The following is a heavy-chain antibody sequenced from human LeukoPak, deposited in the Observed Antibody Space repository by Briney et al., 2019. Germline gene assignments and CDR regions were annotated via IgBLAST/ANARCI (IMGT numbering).Heavy chain of an antibody. CDR1: GGSFSGYY. J-gene: IGHJ5*02. CDR3: ARVFAHVEVVWLDP. D-gene: IGHD2-21*01. Sequence: SETLSLTCAVYGGSFSGYYWSWIRQPPGKGLEWIGEINHSGSTNYNPSLKSRVTISVDTSKNQFSLKLSSVTAADTAVYYCARVFAHVEVVWLDPWGQGTLVTVSS. CDR2: INHSGST. V-gene: IGHV4-34*01.